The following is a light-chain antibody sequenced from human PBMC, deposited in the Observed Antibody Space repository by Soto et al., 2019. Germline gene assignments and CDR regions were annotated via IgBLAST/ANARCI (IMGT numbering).Light chain of an antibody. CDR3: QQYGSSIT. CDR1: QSVSSN. CDR2: GTS. J-gene: IGKJ5*01. Sequence: EIVMPQSPATLSVSPGERATLSCRASQSVSSNLAWYKQKPGQAPRLLIYGTSSRATGIPDRFSGSGSGTDFTLTISRLEPEDFAVYYCQQYGSSITFGQGTRLEI. V-gene: IGKV3-20*01.